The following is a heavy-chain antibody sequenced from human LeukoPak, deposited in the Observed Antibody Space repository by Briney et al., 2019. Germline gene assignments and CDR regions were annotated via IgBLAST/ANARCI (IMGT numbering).Heavy chain of an antibody. J-gene: IGHJ1*01. V-gene: IGHV1-8*01. CDR2: MNPNSGNT. D-gene: IGHD3-10*01. Sequence: GASVKVSCKASGYTFTSYDINWVRQATGQGLEWMGWMNPNSGNTGYAQKFQGRVTMTRNTSISTAYVELSSLRSEDTAVYYCARGLLAGAHPPSRHWGQGTLVTVSS. CDR3: ARGLLAGAHPPSRH. CDR1: GYTFTSYD.